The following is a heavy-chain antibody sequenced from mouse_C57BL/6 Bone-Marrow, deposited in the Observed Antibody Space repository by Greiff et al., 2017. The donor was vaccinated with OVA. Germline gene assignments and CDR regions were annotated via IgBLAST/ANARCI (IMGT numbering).Heavy chain of an antibody. V-gene: IGHV3-6*01. J-gene: IGHJ3*01. CDR1: GYSITSGYY. D-gene: IGHD2-3*01. Sequence: ESGPGLVKPSQSLSLTCSVTGYSITSGYYWNWIRQFPGNKLEWMGYISYDGSNNYNPSLKNRISITRDTSKNQFFLKLNSVTTEDTATYYCARGPSIYDGYYGWFAYWGQGTLVTVSA. CDR2: ISYDGSN. CDR3: ARGPSIYDGYYGWFAY.